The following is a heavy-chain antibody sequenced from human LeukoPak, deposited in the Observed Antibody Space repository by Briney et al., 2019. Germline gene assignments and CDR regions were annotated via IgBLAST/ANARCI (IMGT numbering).Heavy chain of an antibody. D-gene: IGHD3-22*01. Sequence: GESPKISCKVSRYSFTRYWIDWVRQMPGKGLEWMGTDYSGDSDIRYSPSFQGQVTISADKSISTTYLQWSSLKASDTAMYYCARRYYYDSSDYYFGGYFDDWGQGTLVTVSS. J-gene: IGHJ4*02. CDR3: ARRYYYDSSDYYFGGYFDD. V-gene: IGHV5-51*01. CDR2: DYSGDSDI. CDR1: RYSFTRYW.